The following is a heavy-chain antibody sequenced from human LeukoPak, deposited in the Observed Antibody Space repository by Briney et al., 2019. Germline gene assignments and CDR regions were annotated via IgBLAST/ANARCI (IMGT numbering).Heavy chain of an antibody. V-gene: IGHV1-8*02. J-gene: IGHJ4*02. CDR3: ARGYSPTIRTTGNDY. CDR2: INPNGGST. D-gene: IGHD1-1*01. CDR1: GYTFTSYG. Sequence: ASVKVSCKASGYTFTSYGISWVRQTPGQGLEWMGIINPNGGSTSYPQKFQGRVIMTRDTSISTAYMELHSLRSEDTAVYYCARGYSPTIRTTGNDYWGQGTLVTVSS.